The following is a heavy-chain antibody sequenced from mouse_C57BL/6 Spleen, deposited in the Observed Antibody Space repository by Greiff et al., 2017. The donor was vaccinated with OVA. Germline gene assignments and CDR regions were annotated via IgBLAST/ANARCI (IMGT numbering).Heavy chain of an antibody. D-gene: IGHD3-3*01. J-gene: IGHJ3*01. CDR3: ARGGTGAY. CDR1: GYAFSSSW. V-gene: IGHV1-82*01. CDR2: IYPGDGDT. Sequence: VQLQQSGPELVKPGASVKISCKASGYAFSSSWMNWVKQRPGKGLEWIGRIYPGDGDTNYNGKFKGKATLTADKSSSTAYMQLSSLTSEDSAVYVCARGGTGAYWGQGTLVTVSA.